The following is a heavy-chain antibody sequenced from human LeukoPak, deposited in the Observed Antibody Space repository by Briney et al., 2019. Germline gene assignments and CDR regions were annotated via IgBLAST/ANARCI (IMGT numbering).Heavy chain of an antibody. CDR2: ISYDGSNK. J-gene: IGHJ4*02. V-gene: IGHV3-30*18. CDR3: AKAQDSSGWSLGY. Sequence: PGGSLRLSCAASGFTFSSYGMHWVRQAPGKGLEWVAVISYDGSNKYYADSVKGRFTISRDNSKNTLYLQMNSLRAEDTAVYYCAKAQDSSGWSLGYWGQGTLVTVSS. CDR1: GFTFSSYG. D-gene: IGHD6-19*01.